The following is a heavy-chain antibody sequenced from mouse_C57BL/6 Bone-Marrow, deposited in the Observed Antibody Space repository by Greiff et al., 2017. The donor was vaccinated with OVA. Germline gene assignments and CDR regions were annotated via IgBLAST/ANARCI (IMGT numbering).Heavy chain of an antibody. CDR1: GYTFTSYW. CDR2: IHPSDSDT. J-gene: IGHJ1*03. CDR3: AITIYYDYGGVYWYFDV. D-gene: IGHD2-4*01. V-gene: IGHV1-74*01. Sequence: QVQLKQPRAELVKPGASVKVSCKASGYTFTSYWMHWVKQRPGQGLEWIGRIHPSDSDTNYNQKFKGKATLTVDKSSSTAYMQLSSLTSEDSAVYYCAITIYYDYGGVYWYFDVWGTGTTVTVSS.